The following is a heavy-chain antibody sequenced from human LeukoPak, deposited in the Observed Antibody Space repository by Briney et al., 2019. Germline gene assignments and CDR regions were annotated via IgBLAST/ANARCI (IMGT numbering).Heavy chain of an antibody. CDR3: ARDQGYIAVAGPDY. J-gene: IGHJ4*02. CDR2: TSSSSSSYI. V-gene: IGHV3-21*01. D-gene: IGHD6-19*01. CDR1: GFTFSSYS. Sequence: GGSLRLSCAASGFTFSSYSMNWVRQAPGKGLEWVSSTSSSSSSYIYYADSVKGRFTISRDNAKNSLYLQMNSLRAEDTAAYYCARDQGYIAVAGPDYWGQGTLVTVSS.